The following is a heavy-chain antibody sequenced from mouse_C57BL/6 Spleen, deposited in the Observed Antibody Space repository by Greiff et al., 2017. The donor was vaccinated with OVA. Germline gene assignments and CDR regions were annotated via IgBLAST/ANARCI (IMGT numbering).Heavy chain of an antibody. Sequence: VQLKESGPGLVQPSQSLSITCTVSGFSLTSYGVHWVRQSPGKGLEWLGVIWSGGSTDYNAAFISRLSISKDNSKSQVFFKMNSLQADDTAIYYCARGDDYDRRDFDYWGQGTTLTVSS. CDR3: ARGDDYDRRDFDY. CDR2: IWSGGST. D-gene: IGHD2-4*01. J-gene: IGHJ2*01. CDR1: GFSLTSYG. V-gene: IGHV2-2*01.